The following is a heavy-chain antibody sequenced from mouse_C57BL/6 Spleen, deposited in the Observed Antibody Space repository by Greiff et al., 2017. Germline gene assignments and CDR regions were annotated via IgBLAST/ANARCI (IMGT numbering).Heavy chain of an antibody. J-gene: IGHJ2*01. D-gene: IGHD1-1*01. V-gene: IGHV14-4*01. Sequence: VQLQQSGAELVRPGASVKLSCTASGFNIKDDYMHWVKQRPEQGLEWIGWIDPENGDTEYASKFQGKATITADTSSNTAYLQLSSLTSEDPAVYYCTTRINTVVEYYFDYWGQGTTLTVSS. CDR3: TTRINTVVEYYFDY. CDR1: GFNIKDDY. CDR2: IDPENGDT.